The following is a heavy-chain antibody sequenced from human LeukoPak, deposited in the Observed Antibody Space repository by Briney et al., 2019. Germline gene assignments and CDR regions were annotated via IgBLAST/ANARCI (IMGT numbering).Heavy chain of an antibody. D-gene: IGHD3-16*02. Sequence: ASVKVSCKASGYTFTGYYMHWVRQGPGQGLEWMGWINPNSGGTNYAQKFQGRVTMTRDTSISTAYMELSRLRSDDTAVYYCARAPHDYVWGSYPSYWGQGTLVTVSS. CDR1: GYTFTGYY. CDR2: INPNSGGT. CDR3: ARAPHDYVWGSYPSY. J-gene: IGHJ4*02. V-gene: IGHV1-2*02.